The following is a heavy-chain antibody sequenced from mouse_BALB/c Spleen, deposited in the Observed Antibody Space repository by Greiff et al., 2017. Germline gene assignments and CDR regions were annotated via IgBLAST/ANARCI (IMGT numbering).Heavy chain of an antibody. CDR1: GYTFTSYW. CDR2: IYPGDGDT. CDR3: ARWGDY. D-gene: IGHD2-3*01. J-gene: IGHJ4*01. Sequence: VKLMESGAELARPGASVKLSCKASGYTFTSYWMQWVKQRPGQGLEWIGAIYPGDGDTRYTQKFKGKATLTADKSSSTAYMQLSSLASEDSAVYYCARWGDYWGQGTSVTVSS. V-gene: IGHV1-87*01.